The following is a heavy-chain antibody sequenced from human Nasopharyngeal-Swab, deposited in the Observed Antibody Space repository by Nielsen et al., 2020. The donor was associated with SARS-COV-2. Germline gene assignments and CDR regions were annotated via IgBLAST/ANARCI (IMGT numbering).Heavy chain of an antibody. J-gene: IGHJ6*02. CDR1: GFTSSSYA. D-gene: IGHD2-21*02. CDR3: AKDLKVTAYYYYYGMDV. CDR2: VGGSGVTT. Sequence: GESLNTSCAASGFTSSSYAMSWVRQAPGKGLEWVSSVGGSGVTTFYADSVKGRFTISTDNSKNMLYLQMNRLRVEDTAVYYCAKDLKVTAYYYYYGMDVWGQGTTVTVSS. V-gene: IGHV3-23*01.